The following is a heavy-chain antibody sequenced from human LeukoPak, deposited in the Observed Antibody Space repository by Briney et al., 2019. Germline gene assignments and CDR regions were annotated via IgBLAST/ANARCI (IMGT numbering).Heavy chain of an antibody. CDR2: IYHSGNT. D-gene: IGHD3-22*01. J-gene: IGHJ4*02. Sequence: PSETLSLTCTVSSGSISNSGYYWSWIRQHPGKGLEWIGYIYHSGNTYYNPSHKSRVIISVDTSKTQFSLKLSSMTAADTAVYYCARDGSSGYGTFDYWGQGNMVTVSS. CDR1: SGSISNSGYY. CDR3: ARDGSSGYGTFDY. V-gene: IGHV4-31*03.